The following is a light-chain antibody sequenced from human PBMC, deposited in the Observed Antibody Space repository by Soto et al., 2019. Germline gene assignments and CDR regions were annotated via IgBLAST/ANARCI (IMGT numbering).Light chain of an antibody. CDR2: GAS. J-gene: IGKJ4*01. CDR1: QSVSFY. V-gene: IGKV3-20*01. Sequence: EIVLTQSPATLSLSPGERATLSCRASQSVSFYLAWYQHKPGQAPRLLIHGASSRVTGIPDRFSGSGSGTDFTLTITRLEPEDFAVYYCQQYQSLTFGGGTNVDIK. CDR3: QQYQSLT.